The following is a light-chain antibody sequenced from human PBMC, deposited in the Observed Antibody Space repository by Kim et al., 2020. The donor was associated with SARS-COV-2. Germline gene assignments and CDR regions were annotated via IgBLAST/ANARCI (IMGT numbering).Light chain of an antibody. J-gene: IGKJ1*01. CDR1: QSLVHSDGNTY. CDR2: EVS. V-gene: IGKV2-30*02. Sequence: DVVMTQSPLSLSVTLGQPASISCRSSQSLVHSDGNTYLNWFQQRPGQSPRRLIYEVSNRDSGVPDRFSGSGSGTDFTLKISRVESEDVRVYYCMQGTHWPPWTLGQGTKVDIK. CDR3: MQGTHWPPWT.